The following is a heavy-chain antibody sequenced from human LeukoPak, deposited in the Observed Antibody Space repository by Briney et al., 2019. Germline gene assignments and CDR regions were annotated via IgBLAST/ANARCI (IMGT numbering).Heavy chain of an antibody. CDR3: AREVSYDFWSGYGPDY. CDR1: GFTFSSYS. Sequence: QTGGSLRLSCAASGFTFSSYSMNWVRQAPGKGLEWISYISSSSSTIYFADSVKGRFTISRDNAKNSLYLQMNSLRAEDTAVYYCAREVSYDFWSGYGPDYWGQGTLVTVSS. D-gene: IGHD3-3*01. V-gene: IGHV3-48*01. J-gene: IGHJ4*02. CDR2: ISSSSSTI.